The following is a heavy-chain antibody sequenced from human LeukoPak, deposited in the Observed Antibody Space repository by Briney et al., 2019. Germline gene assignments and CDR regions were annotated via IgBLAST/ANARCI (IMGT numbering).Heavy chain of an antibody. D-gene: IGHD4-17*01. CDR2: ISYDGSNK. V-gene: IGHV3-30*03. CDR3: ARDSHPYGDQNWFDP. CDR1: GFTFSDYG. J-gene: IGHJ5*02. Sequence: PGGSLRLSCAASGFTFSDYGMHWVRQAPGKGLEWVAVISYDGSNKYYADSVKGRFTISRDNARHSLYLQMNSLRAEDTAVYYCARDSHPYGDQNWFDPWGQGTLVTVSS.